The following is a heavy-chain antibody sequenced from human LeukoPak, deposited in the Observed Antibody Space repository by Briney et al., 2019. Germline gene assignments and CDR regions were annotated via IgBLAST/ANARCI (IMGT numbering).Heavy chain of an antibody. CDR2: IHTSAIT. D-gene: IGHD3/OR15-3a*01. CDR3: ARGRWNTGLLSPYYFDY. V-gene: IGHV4-4*07. J-gene: IGHJ4*02. Sequence: SESLSLTGTVFGGSFSAYYWSWSRQPAGKGLDWIGRIHTSAITNYNASLKSRVTLSIDTSKNQFSLKLSAVTAADTAVYYCARGRWNTGLLSPYYFDYWGQGTLVTVSS. CDR1: GGSFSAYY.